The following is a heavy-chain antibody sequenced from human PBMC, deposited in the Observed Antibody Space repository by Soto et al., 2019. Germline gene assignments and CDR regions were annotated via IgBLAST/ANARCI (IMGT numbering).Heavy chain of an antibody. CDR3: AHRQRTVYFDY. CDR2: FYWDEDK. D-gene: IGHD4-17*01. J-gene: IGHJ4*02. CDR1: GFSLSTSGVG. Sequence: SRPTLVNPTQTLTLTCTFSGFSLSTSGVGVGWIRQPPGKALEWLALFYWDEDKRYSPSLKSRLTITKDTSKNQVVLTMTNMDPVDTATYYCAHRQRTVYFDYWGQGTLVTVSS. V-gene: IGHV2-5*02.